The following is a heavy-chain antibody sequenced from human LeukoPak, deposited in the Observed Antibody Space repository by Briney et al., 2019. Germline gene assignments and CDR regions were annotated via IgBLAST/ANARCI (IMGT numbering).Heavy chain of an antibody. CDR3: AKGASIVVVTHFDY. CDR1: GFTFSSYG. Sequence: GRSLRLSCAASGFTFSSYGMHWVRQAPGKGLEWVAVIWYDGSNKYYADSVKGRFTISRDNSKNTLYLQMNSLRAEDTAVYYCAKGASIVVVTHFDYWGQGTLVTVSS. CDR2: IWYDGSNK. J-gene: IGHJ4*02. V-gene: IGHV3-33*06. D-gene: IGHD3-22*01.